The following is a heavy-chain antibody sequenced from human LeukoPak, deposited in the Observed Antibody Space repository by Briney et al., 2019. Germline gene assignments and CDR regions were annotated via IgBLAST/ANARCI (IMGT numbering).Heavy chain of an antibody. CDR3: ARGRYYDFWSGYFYGVYFDY. CDR2: IYYSGST. D-gene: IGHD3-3*01. CDR1: GGSINNYY. V-gene: IGHV4-59*12. J-gene: IGHJ4*02. Sequence: SETLSLTCTVSGGSINNYYWNWIRQPPGKGLEWVGHIYYSGSTKYNPSLQSRVTISVDTSKNQFSLKLSSVTAADTAVYYCARGRYYDFWSGYFYGVYFDYWGQGTLVTVSS.